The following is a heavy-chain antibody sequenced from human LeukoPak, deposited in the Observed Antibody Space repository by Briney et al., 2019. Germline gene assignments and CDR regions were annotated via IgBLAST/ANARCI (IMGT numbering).Heavy chain of an antibody. Sequence: SETLSLTCAVYGGSFSGYYWSWIRQPPGKGLEWIGEINHSGSTDYNPSLKSRVTISIDKSKNHFSLKLTSVTAADTAIYYCARDTFQSDYWGQGTLVTVSS. J-gene: IGHJ4*02. V-gene: IGHV4-34*01. D-gene: IGHD2-2*02. CDR2: INHSGST. CDR3: ARDTFQSDY. CDR1: GGSFSGYY.